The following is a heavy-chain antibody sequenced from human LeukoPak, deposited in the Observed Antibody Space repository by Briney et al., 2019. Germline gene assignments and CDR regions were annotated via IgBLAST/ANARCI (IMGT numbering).Heavy chain of an antibody. D-gene: IGHD6-19*01. CDR2: INSDGSST. J-gene: IGHJ4*02. CDR1: GFTFSSYW. Sequence: GGSLRLSCAASGFTFSSYWMHWVRQAPGKGLVWVSRINSDGSSTNYADSVEGRFTISRDNAKNTLYLQMNSLRAEDTGIYYCAIMNIAVAGMWGQGTLVTVSS. CDR3: AIMNIAVAGM. V-gene: IGHV3-74*01.